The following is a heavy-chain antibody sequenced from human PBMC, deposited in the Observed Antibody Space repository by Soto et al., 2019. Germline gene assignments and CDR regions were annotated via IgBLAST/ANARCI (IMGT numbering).Heavy chain of an antibody. V-gene: IGHV4-34*01. CDR3: ARRSYDVLTGSYKTVDY. J-gene: IGHJ4*02. Sequence: SETLSLTCAVYGESFSAYYWTWIRQPPGKGLEWIGEINHSGSANYNPSLMSRVTISVDTSKNQFSLKLSPVTAADTAVYYCARRSYDVLTGSYKTVDYWGQGTLVTVSS. D-gene: IGHD3-9*01. CDR1: GESFSAYY. CDR2: INHSGSA.